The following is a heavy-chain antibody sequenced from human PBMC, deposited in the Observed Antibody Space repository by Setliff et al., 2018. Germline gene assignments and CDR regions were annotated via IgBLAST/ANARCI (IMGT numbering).Heavy chain of an antibody. D-gene: IGHD6-13*01. CDR2: INPNSGGT. CDR1: GYTFTGYY. J-gene: IGHJ4*02. Sequence: ASVKVSCKASGYTFTGYYMHWVRQAPGQGLEWMGWINPNSGGTNYAQKLQGRVTMTTDTSTSTAYMELRSLRSDDTAVYYCARGAAAGYYFDYWGQGTLVTVPS. V-gene: IGHV1-2*02. CDR3: ARGAAAGYYFDY.